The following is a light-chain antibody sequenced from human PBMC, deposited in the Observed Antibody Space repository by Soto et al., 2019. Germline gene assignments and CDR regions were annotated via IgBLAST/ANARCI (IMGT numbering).Light chain of an antibody. Sequence: QAVVTQPPSVSGAPGQRVTISCTGSSSNIGAGYAVHWYQQLPGTAPKLLIYDNLNRPSGVPDRFSGSRSGTSASLAITGLQAEDEADYYCQPLASSLNVYVFGPGTKLTVL. CDR3: QPLASSLNVYV. CDR1: SSNIGAGYA. J-gene: IGLJ1*01. V-gene: IGLV1-40*01. CDR2: DNL.